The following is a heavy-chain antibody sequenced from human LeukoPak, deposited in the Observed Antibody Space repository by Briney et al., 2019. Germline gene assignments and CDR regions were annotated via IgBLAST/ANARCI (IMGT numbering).Heavy chain of an antibody. CDR2: IYHSGST. CDR3: ASLPPEKVEMATINDY. V-gene: IGHV4-4*02. CDR1: GGSISSSNW. J-gene: IGHJ4*02. D-gene: IGHD5-24*01. Sequence: SGTLSLTCAVSGGSISSSNWWSWVRQPPGKGLEWIGEIYHSGSTNYNPSLKSRVTISVDKSKNQFSLKLSSVTAADTAVYYCASLPPEKVEMATINDYWGQGTLVTVSS.